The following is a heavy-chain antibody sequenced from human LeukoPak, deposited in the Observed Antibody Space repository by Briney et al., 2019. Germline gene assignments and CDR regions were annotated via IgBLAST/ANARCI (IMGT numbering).Heavy chain of an antibody. CDR3: ARDPAPATGAFDI. CDR1: GFTISSNY. Sequence: GGSLRLSCAASGFTISSNYMNWVRQAPGKGLEWVSVIFNSGDTYYADSVKGRFTISRDTSKNTLYLQMNSLSVDDTAVYYCARDPAPATGAFDIWGQGTMVIIS. V-gene: IGHV3-53*01. J-gene: IGHJ3*02. CDR2: IFNSGDT. D-gene: IGHD1-1*01.